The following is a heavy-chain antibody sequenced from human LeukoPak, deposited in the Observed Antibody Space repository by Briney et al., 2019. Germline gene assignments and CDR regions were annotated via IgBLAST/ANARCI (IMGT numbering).Heavy chain of an antibody. J-gene: IGHJ4*02. CDR2: IYYTGMS. D-gene: IGHD2-8*01. CDR3: ARHGRMVIMSKFSTGIDQ. Sequence: PSETVSGTCTVPDGSISSYFWSWIRQPPGKGLEWIGYIYYTGMSNSKPSLKSRVTISMDTSKNQFSLQLSSVTAADTAIYYCARHGRMVIMSKFSTGIDQWGQGTLLLASS. V-gene: IGHV4-59*08. CDR1: DGSISSYF.